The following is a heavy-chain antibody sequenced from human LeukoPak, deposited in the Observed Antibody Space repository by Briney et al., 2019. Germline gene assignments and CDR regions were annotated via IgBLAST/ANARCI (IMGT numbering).Heavy chain of an antibody. Sequence: SVKVSCKASGGTFSSYAISWVRQAPGQGLEWMGGIIPIFGTANYAQKFQGRVTITADESTSAAYMELSSLRSEDTAVYHCARDGEDIVVVPAAMIANKTDYYYYYGMDVWGQGTTVTVSS. CDR3: ARDGEDIVVVPAAMIANKTDYYYYYGMDV. D-gene: IGHD2-2*01. CDR2: IIPIFGTA. J-gene: IGHJ6*02. V-gene: IGHV1-69*01. CDR1: GGTFSSYA.